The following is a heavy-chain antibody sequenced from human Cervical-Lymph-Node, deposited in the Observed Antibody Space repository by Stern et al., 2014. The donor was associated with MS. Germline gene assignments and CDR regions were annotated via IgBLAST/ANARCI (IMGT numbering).Heavy chain of an antibody. Sequence: VQLVESGAEVKKPGSSVKVSCKASGGTFSGYNMSWVRQAPGQGLEWMGRITPGVGTAKYAQKLQGRVTITADKSTSTAYIELSSLRSEDTAVYFCARDQSGAFDYWGQGTLVTVSS. CDR1: GGTFSGYN. CDR2: ITPGVGTA. D-gene: IGHD1-26*01. CDR3: ARDQSGAFDY. V-gene: IGHV1-69*06. J-gene: IGHJ4*02.